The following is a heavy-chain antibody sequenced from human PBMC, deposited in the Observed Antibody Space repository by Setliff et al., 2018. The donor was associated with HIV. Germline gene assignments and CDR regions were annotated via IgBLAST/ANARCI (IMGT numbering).Heavy chain of an antibody. CDR2: ILSSSSSYI. CDR1: GFTFSSYA. Sequence: GESLKISCAASGFTFSSYAMHWVRQAPGEGLEWVSAILSSSSSYIYYADSVKGRFTISRDNAKNSLYLQMNSLRAEDTAVYYCARGPLSSSWYNWFDPWGQGTLVTVSS. J-gene: IGHJ5*02. D-gene: IGHD6-13*01. V-gene: IGHV3-21*01. CDR3: ARGPLSSSWYNWFDP.